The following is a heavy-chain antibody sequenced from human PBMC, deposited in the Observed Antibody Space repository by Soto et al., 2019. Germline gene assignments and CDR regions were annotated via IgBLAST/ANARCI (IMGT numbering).Heavy chain of an antibody. CDR3: ARTSMTRIDY. CDR2: FIPELGTS. CDR1: GVFNNYA. V-gene: IGHV1-69*06. J-gene: IGHJ4*02. D-gene: IGHD4-17*01. Sequence: SVKVSCKASGVFNNYAISWVRQAPGQGLEWMGVFIPELGTSNYAQRFQGRVTITVDKATNTAYLNLTTLTSEDTAIYYCARTSMTRIDYWGQGTLVTVSS.